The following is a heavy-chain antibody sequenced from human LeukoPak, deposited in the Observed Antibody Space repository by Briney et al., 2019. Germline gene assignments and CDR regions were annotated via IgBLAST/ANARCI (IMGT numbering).Heavy chain of an antibody. V-gene: IGHV3-49*04. CDR2: IRSKAFGETA. CDR1: GFTFGDYA. Sequence: GGSLRLSCTVSGFTFGDYAINWVRQAPGKGLEWVGFIRSKAFGETAEYAASVKGRFTISRDDSKSIAYLQMNSLKTEDTAVYYCAKSGYCSGGSCYDYFDYWGQGTLVTVSS. D-gene: IGHD2-15*01. CDR3: AKSGYCSGGSCYDYFDY. J-gene: IGHJ4*02.